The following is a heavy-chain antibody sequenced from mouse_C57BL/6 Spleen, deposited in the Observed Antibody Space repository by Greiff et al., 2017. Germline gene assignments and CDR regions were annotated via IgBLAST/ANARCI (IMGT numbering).Heavy chain of an antibody. D-gene: IGHD1-1*01. CDR3: ARHAITTVVATLTYYAMDY. Sequence: EVKLMESGGDLVKPGGSLKLSCAASGFTFSSYGMSWVRQTPDKRLEWVATISSGGSYTYYPDSVKGRFTISRDNAKNTLYLQMSSLKSEDTAMYYCARHAITTVVATLTYYAMDYWGQGTSVTVSS. J-gene: IGHJ4*01. V-gene: IGHV5-6*01. CDR2: ISSGGSYT. CDR1: GFTFSSYG.